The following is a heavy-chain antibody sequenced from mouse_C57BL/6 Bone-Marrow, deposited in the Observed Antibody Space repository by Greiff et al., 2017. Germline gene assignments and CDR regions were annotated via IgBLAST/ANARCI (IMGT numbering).Heavy chain of an antibody. J-gene: IGHJ4*01. CDR3: ARKPYGSSPYYAMDY. CDR2: IWSGGST. CDR1: GFSLTSYG. Sequence: QVQLQQSGPGLVQPSQSLSITCTVSGFSLTSYGVHWVRQSPGKGLEWLGVIWSGGSTDYNAAFISRLSISKDNSKGQVFFKMNSLQADDTAIYYCARKPYGSSPYYAMDYWGQGTSVTGSS. D-gene: IGHD1-1*01. V-gene: IGHV2-2*01.